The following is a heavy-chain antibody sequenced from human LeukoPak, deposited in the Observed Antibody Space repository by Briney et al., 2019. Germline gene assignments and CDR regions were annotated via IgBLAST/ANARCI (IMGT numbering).Heavy chain of an antibody. CDR3: ARICGDYGVGCLDY. CDR2: IYYSGST. V-gene: IGHV4-30-4*08. D-gene: IGHD4/OR15-4a*01. J-gene: IGHJ4*02. CDR1: GGSISSGDYY. Sequence: KASETLSLTCTVSGGSISSGDYYWSWIRQPPGKGLEWIGYIYYSGSTYYNPSLKSRVTISVNTSKNQFSLKLSSVTAADTAVYYCARICGDYGVGCLDYWGQGTLVTVSS.